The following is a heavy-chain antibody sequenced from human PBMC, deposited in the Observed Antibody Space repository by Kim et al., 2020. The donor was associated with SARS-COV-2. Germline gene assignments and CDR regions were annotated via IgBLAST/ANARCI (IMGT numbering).Heavy chain of an antibody. V-gene: IGHV1-69*01. CDR3: ASGRWLHRTAFDI. D-gene: IGHD5-12*01. Sequence: AQKFQGRVTITADESTSTAYMELSSLRSEDTAVYYCASGRWLHRTAFDIWGQGTMVTVSS. J-gene: IGHJ3*02.